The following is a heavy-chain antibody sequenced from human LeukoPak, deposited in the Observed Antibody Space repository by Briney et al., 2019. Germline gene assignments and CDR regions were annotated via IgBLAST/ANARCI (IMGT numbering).Heavy chain of an antibody. CDR1: GGSISSSSYY. D-gene: IGHD5-18*01. J-gene: IGHJ4*02. Sequence: PSETLSLTCTVSGGSISSSSYYWGWIRQPPGKGLEWIGSIYYSGSTYYNPSLKSRVTISVDTSKNQFSLKLSSVTAADTAVYYCARFRGRGYSYGYSRFYFDYWGQGTLVTVSS. V-gene: IGHV4-39*07. CDR2: IYYSGST. CDR3: ARFRGRGYSYGYSRFYFDY.